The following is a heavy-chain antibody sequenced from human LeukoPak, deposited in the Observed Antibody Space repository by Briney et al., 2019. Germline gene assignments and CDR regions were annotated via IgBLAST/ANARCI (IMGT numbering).Heavy chain of an antibody. D-gene: IGHD3-3*01. Sequence: GSLRLSCAASGFTFSDYYMSWIRQAPGKGLEWIGSIYHSGSTYYNPSLKSRVTISVDTSKNQFSLKLSSVTAADTAVYYCARAEWLLTDYWGQGTLVTVSS. CDR1: GFTFSDYY. J-gene: IGHJ4*02. CDR3: ARAEWLLTDY. CDR2: IYHSGST. V-gene: IGHV4-38-2*01.